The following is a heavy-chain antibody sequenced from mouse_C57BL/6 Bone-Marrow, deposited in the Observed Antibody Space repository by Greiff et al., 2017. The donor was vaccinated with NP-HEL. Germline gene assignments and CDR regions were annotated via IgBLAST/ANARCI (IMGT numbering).Heavy chain of an antibody. CDR1: GYTFTTYW. J-gene: IGHJ3*01. V-gene: IGHV1-50*01. CDR3: ARKAYYGRSYEFAY. CDR2: IDPSDSYN. Sequence: VQLQQPGAELVKPGASVKLSCKASGYTFTTYWMQWVKQRPGQGLEWIGEIDPSDSYNKYKQKFKGKATLTVDTSSSTANMLLSSLTSEDSAVYYCARKAYYGRSYEFAYWGQGTLVTVSA. D-gene: IGHD1-1*01.